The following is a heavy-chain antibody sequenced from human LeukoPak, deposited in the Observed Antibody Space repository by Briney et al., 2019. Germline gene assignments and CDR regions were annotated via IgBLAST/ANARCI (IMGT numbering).Heavy chain of an antibody. J-gene: IGHJ6*02. Sequence: GGSLRLSCAASGFTFDDYAMHWVRQAPGKGLEWVSGISWNSGSIGYADSVKGRFTISRDNAKNSLYLQMNSLRAEDTALYYCAKDGTAYSSSWYGQPGNGMDVWGQGTTVTVSS. CDR3: AKDGTAYSSSWYGQPGNGMDV. CDR1: GFTFDDYA. CDR2: ISWNSGSI. V-gene: IGHV3-9*01. D-gene: IGHD6-13*01.